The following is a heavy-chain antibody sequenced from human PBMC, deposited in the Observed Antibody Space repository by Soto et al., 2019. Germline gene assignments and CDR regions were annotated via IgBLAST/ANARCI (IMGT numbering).Heavy chain of an antibody. CDR1: GFTFSSYG. V-gene: IGHV3-30*03. Sequence: GGSLRLSCAASGFTFSSYGMHWVRQAPGKGLEWVAVISYDGSNKYYADSVKGRFTISRDNSKNTLYLQMNSLRAEDTAVYYCAHYGDYDYWGQGTLVTVSS. J-gene: IGHJ4*02. CDR2: ISYDGSNK. D-gene: IGHD4-17*01. CDR3: AHYGDYDY.